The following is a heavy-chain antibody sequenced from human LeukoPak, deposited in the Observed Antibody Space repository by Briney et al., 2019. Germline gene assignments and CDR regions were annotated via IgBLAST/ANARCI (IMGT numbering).Heavy chain of an antibody. Sequence: SETLSLTCSVSGDSIRTTSYYWDWIRQAPGKGLEWIETVFYTGTTYYSPSLKSRITISVDTSKNQFSLKLSSVTAADTAVYYCARQVLLSFDKWGQGAPVTVSS. CDR1: GDSIRTTSYY. D-gene: IGHD3-10*01. CDR3: ARQVLLSFDK. CDR2: VFYTGTT. J-gene: IGHJ4*02. V-gene: IGHV4-39*01.